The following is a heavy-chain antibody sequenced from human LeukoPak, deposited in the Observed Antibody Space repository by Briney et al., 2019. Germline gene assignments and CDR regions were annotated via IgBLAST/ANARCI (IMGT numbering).Heavy chain of an antibody. D-gene: IGHD3-22*01. J-gene: IGHJ3*02. CDR1: GYTFTSYG. CDR3: ARDLRVHDSSGFDAFDI. CDR2: ISAYNGNI. V-gene: IGHV1-18*01. Sequence: ASVKVSCKASGYTFTSYGFSWVRQAPGQGLQWMGWISAYNGNINSAQNLQSRVTMTTDTSTSTAYMELRSLRSDDTAVYYCARDLRVHDSSGFDAFDIWGQGTMVTVSS.